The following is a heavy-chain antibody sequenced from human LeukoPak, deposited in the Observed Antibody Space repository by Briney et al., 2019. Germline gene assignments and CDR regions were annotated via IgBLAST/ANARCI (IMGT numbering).Heavy chain of an antibody. CDR2: INHSGST. D-gene: IGHD3-22*01. V-gene: IGHV4-34*01. Sequence: PSETLSLTCAVYGGSFSGYYWSWIRQPPGKGLEWIGEINHSGSTNYNPSLKSRVTISVDTSKNQFSLKLSSVTAADTAVYYCARVSWACDSSGNNDYWGQGTLVTVSS. J-gene: IGHJ4*02. CDR3: ARVSWACDSSGNNDY. CDR1: GGSFSGYY.